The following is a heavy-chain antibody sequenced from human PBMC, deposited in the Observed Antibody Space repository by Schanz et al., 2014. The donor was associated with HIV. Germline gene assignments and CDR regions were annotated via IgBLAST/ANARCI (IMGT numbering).Heavy chain of an antibody. Sequence: QLVESGGGVVPPGRSQRLSCAASGFTFRRHGMHWVRQAPGQGLEWLAVISPDGSKQHYADSVKGRFIISRDNSKKILYLQMNSLRAEDTAEYFCARGAEEEDYGPCFDSWGQGTLVIVSP. J-gene: IGHJ4*02. V-gene: IGHV3-33*01. CDR3: ARGAEEEDYGPCFDS. CDR1: GFTFRRHG. CDR2: ISPDGSKQ. D-gene: IGHD3-10*01.